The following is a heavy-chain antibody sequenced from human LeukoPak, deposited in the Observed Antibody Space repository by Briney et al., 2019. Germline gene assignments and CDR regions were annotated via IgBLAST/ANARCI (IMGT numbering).Heavy chain of an antibody. CDR3: AKDVSATVASYFDY. V-gene: IGHV3-9*03. J-gene: IGHJ4*02. CDR2: ISWNSGSI. CDR1: GFTFDDYA. Sequence: GRSLRLSCAASGFTFDDYAMHWVRQAPGKGLEWVSGISWNSGSIGYADSVKGRFTISRDNAKNSLYLQMNSLRAEDMALYYCAKDVSATVASYFDYWGQGTLVTVSS. D-gene: IGHD5-12*01.